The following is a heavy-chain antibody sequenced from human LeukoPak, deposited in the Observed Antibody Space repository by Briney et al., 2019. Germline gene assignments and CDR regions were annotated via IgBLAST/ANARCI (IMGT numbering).Heavy chain of an antibody. CDR2: IKQDGSDK. CDR3: ARDRPDYYYDSGSYYNTY. Sequence: GGSLRLSCAASGFTFSSYWMTWVRQAPGKGLEWVANIKQDGSDKYYVDSVKGRFTISRDNAKNSLSLQMNSLRAEDTPVYYCARDRPDYYYDSGSYYNTYWGQGTLVTVSS. V-gene: IGHV3-7*04. CDR1: GFTFSSYW. D-gene: IGHD3-10*01. J-gene: IGHJ4*02.